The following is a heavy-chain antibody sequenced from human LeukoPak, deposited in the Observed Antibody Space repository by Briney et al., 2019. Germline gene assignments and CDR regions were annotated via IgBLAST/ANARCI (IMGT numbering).Heavy chain of an antibody. D-gene: IGHD3-16*01. V-gene: IGHV4-59*01. Sequence: SETLSLTCSVSGGSISSYYWTWIRQPPGKGLEWIGYRYYSWSTTYNPSLKSRVTISVDTSKSQFSLKLLSVTAADPAIYYCARVRGDFETDWGQGTLVTVSS. J-gene: IGHJ1*01. CDR1: GGSISSYY. CDR3: ARVRGDFETD. CDR2: RYYSWST.